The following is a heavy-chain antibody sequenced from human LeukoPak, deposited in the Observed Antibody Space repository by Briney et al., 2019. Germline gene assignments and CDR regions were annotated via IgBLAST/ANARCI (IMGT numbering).Heavy chain of an antibody. CDR2: ISGSGGRT. CDR1: GVTFSRYA. J-gene: IGHJ4*02. V-gene: IGHV3-23*01. D-gene: IGHD3-22*01. CDR3: AKVPDRSYDSSGYYVDY. Sequence: AGSLRLSCAASGVTFSRYALSWVRQAPGKGLEWVSAISGSGGRTYYPDPVNGRFTISRDNSKNTLYLQMNSLRAEDTAVYYCAKVPDRSYDSSGYYVDYWGQGTLVTVSS.